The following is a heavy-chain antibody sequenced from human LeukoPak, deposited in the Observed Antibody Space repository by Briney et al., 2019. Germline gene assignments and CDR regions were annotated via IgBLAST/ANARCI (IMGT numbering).Heavy chain of an antibody. D-gene: IGHD1-1*01. CDR2: ISSSGRTI. V-gene: IGHV3-11*01. Sequence: GGSLRLSCAASGFTFSDYYMSWIRQAPGKGLEWVSYISSSGRTIYYSDSVKGRFTISRDNVKNSLSLQMNSLRPEDTAVYYCARVATGKGYPFDYWGQGTLVTVSS. J-gene: IGHJ4*02. CDR3: ARVATGKGYPFDY. CDR1: GFTFSDYY.